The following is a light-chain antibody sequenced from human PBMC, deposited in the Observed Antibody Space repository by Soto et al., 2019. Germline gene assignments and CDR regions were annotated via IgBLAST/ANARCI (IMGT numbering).Light chain of an antibody. CDR2: HAS. V-gene: IGKV3-15*01. CDR1: QGVSSN. Sequence: EIVMTQSPASLSVSPGERATISCRASQGVSSNLAWYQQKPGQAPRLLIYHASTMDAGGPARFSGSGSGTESPLTISSIQLQAFAIDYCHQYNNYTPGTFGRGTKVEIK. J-gene: IGKJ1*01. CDR3: HQYNNYTPGT.